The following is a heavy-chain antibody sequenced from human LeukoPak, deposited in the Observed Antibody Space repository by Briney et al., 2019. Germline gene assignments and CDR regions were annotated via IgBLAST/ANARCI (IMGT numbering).Heavy chain of an antibody. CDR2: IYYSGTT. Sequence: SETLSLTCTVSGGSISYYYWSWIRRSPGKGLEWIGYIYYSGTTNYNPSLKSRVTISVDTSKNQFSLQLRSVTAADTAVDYCAREDPQTTVPEGMDVWGQGTTVTVSS. V-gene: IGHV4-59*01. D-gene: IGHD4-17*01. CDR1: GGSISYYY. J-gene: IGHJ6*02. CDR3: AREDPQTTVPEGMDV.